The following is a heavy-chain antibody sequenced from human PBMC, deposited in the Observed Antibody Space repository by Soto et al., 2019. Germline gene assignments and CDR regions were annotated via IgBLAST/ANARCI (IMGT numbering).Heavy chain of an antibody. V-gene: IGHV4-59*11. Sequence: SETLSLTCDVSGVSITSHYWNWIRQSPGMGLEWIGSTYFRGSASYNPSLKSRVTISLDTSKDQLSLTLSAVTAADSAVYYCARDMRSRGWFDPWRPGILVTVPS. CDR3: ARDMRSRGWFDP. D-gene: IGHD2-2*01. CDR1: GVSITSHY. CDR2: TYFRGSA. J-gene: IGHJ5*02.